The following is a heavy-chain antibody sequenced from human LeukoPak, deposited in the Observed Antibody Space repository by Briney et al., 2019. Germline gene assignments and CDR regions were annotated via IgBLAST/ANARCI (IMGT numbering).Heavy chain of an antibody. CDR2: ISSSSSYI. CDR1: GFTFSSYS. J-gene: IGHJ4*02. V-gene: IGHV3-21*04. D-gene: IGHD4-23*01. Sequence: PGGSLRLSCAASGFTFSSYSMNWVRQAPGKGLEWVSCISSSSSYIYYANSVKGRFTISRDNAKNTLYLQMNSLRAEDTAVYYCAKSDLNYGGNPDYWGQGTLVTVSS. CDR3: AKSDLNYGGNPDY.